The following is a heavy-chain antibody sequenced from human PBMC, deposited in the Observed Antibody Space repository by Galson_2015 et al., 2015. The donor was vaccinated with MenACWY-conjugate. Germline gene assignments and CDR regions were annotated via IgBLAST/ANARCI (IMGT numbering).Heavy chain of an antibody. CDR2: SYYTGTT. V-gene: IGHV4-59*02. Sequence: ETLSLTCAVSGGSVTSYYWSWIRQPPGKGLEWIGYSYYTGTTKYNPSLKSRVTISVDTSKNQVSLRGTSVTAADTAVYYCARSVSSGFDYDLDYWGQVTLDTVSS. CDR1: GGSVTSYY. J-gene: IGHJ4*02. CDR3: ARSVSSGFDYDLDY. D-gene: IGHD5-12*01.